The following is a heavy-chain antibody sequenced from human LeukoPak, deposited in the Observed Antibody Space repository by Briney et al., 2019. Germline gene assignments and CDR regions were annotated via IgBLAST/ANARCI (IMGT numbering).Heavy chain of an antibody. Sequence: GGSLRLSCAASGFTFSSYAMNWVRQAPGKGLEWLSYISSSSSVIYYADSVKGRSTVSRDNAENSLYLQMNSLRVEDTAVYFCARDRGGIDYWGQGTLVTVSS. J-gene: IGHJ4*02. CDR2: ISSSSSVI. CDR3: ARDRGGIDY. CDR1: GFTFSSYA. D-gene: IGHD3-10*01. V-gene: IGHV3-48*01.